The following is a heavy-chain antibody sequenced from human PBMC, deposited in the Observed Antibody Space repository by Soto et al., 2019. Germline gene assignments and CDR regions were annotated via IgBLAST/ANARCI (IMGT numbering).Heavy chain of an antibody. D-gene: IGHD3-22*01. CDR3: AKTRHYDNNESHRDGFHX. CDR1: GFTLNDLW. V-gene: IGHV3-23*01. J-gene: IGHJ4*03. CDR2: IIFSGTAT. Sequence: GSLRLSWAAPGFTLNDLWMHWVRQAPGKGLVLVSLIIFSGTATYYTDSVKGRFTVSRYNYKDTLFLQMNTLRVEDTAVYYCAKTRHYDNNESHRDGFHXWGPVTPVTVSX.